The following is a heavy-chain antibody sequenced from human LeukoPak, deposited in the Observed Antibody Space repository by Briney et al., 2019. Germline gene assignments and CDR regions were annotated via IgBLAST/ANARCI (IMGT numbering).Heavy chain of an antibody. Sequence: PSETLSLTCTVSGGSISSSHFYWGWIGQTPGKGLEWIGSVYDSGSAYHNPSITSRVTISVDVSKNQFSLNLRSVTAADTAVYYCARQGRGCSSSSCYSDWGQGTLVTVSS. J-gene: IGHJ4*02. V-gene: IGHV4-39*01. D-gene: IGHD2-2*01. CDR1: GGSISSSHFY. CDR2: VYDSGSA. CDR3: ARQGRGCSSSSCYSD.